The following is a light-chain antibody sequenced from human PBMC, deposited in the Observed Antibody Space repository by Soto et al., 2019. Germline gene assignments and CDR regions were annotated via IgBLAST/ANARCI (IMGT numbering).Light chain of an antibody. V-gene: IGKV3-11*01. CDR3: QQRSHWPPIT. CDR1: QSVSNY. Sequence: EIVMTQSPATLSLSPGERATLSCRASQSVSNYLAWYQQKPGQAPRLLIYDASNRATGIPARFSGSGSGTDVTLTISSLEPEDFAVYFCQQRSHWPPITFGQGTRLEIK. CDR2: DAS. J-gene: IGKJ5*01.